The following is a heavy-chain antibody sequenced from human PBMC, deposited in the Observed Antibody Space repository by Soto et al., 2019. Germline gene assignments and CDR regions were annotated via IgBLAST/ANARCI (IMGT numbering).Heavy chain of an antibody. J-gene: IGHJ2*01. V-gene: IGHV1-18*01. Sequence: QVQLVQSGAEVKKPGASVKVSCKASGYTFTSYGISWVRQAPGQGLEWMGWISAYNGNTNYAQKLQGRVTMTTDTATRKTDMELRSLRSDDTGVYYCARGYCISTSCQPYHWYFDLWGRGTLVTVSS. CDR3: ARGYCISTSCQPYHWYFDL. CDR1: GYTFTSYG. CDR2: ISAYNGNT. D-gene: IGHD2-2*01.